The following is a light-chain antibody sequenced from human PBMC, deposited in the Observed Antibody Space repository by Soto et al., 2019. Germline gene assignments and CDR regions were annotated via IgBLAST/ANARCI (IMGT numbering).Light chain of an antibody. CDR2: KAS. V-gene: IGKV1-5*03. J-gene: IGKJ2*01. CDR1: HSISSW. CDR3: QKYNSYSNT. Sequence: DIQMTQSPSTLSASVGDRVTITCRASHSISSWLAWYQQKPGKAPKLLIYKASSLESGVPSRFSGSGTGTEFTLTISSLQPDDFATYYCQKYNSYSNTFGKGTKLEIK.